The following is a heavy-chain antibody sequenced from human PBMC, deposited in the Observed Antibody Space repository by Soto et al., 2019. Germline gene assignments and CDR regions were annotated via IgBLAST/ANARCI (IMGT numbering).Heavy chain of an antibody. Sequence: LSLTCTVSGGSISSYYWSWIRQPPGKGLEWIGYIYYSGSTNYNPSLKSRVTISVDTSKNQFSLKLSSVTAADTAVYYCARENYYGSGSYTLNWFDPWGQGTLVTVSS. V-gene: IGHV4-59*01. CDR3: ARENYYGSGSYTLNWFDP. J-gene: IGHJ5*02. CDR2: IYYSGST. CDR1: GGSISSYY. D-gene: IGHD3-10*01.